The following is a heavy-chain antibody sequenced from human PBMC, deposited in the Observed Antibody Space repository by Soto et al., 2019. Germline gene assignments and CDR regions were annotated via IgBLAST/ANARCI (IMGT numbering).Heavy chain of an antibody. CDR3: ARDSNGSGSYYNWFDP. J-gene: IGHJ5*02. CDR2: IYYSGST. D-gene: IGHD3-10*01. V-gene: IGHV4-59*01. Sequence: PSETLSLTCTVSGGSISSYYWSWIRQPPGKGLEWIGYIYYSGSTNYNPSLKSRVTISVDTSKNQFSLKLSSVTAADTAAYYCARDSNGSGSYYNWFDPWGQGTLVTVSS. CDR1: GGSISSYY.